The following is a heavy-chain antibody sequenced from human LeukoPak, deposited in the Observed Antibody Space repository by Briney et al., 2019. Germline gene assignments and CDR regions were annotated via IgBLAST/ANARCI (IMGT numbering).Heavy chain of an antibody. J-gene: IGHJ4*02. D-gene: IGHD2-15*01. CDR3: ARDDCSGGSCLDY. Sequence: GSLRLSCAASGFTFSYYWMSWVRQAPGKGLEWVANIKQDGSEKYYVDSVKGRFTISRDNAKNSLYLQMNSLRAEDTAVYYCARDDCSGGSCLDYWGQGTLVTVSS. CDR2: IKQDGSEK. CDR1: GFTFSYYW. V-gene: IGHV3-7*01.